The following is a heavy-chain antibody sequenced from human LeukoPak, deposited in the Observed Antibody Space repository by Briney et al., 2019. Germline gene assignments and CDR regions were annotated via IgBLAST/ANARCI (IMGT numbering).Heavy chain of an antibody. V-gene: IGHV3-11*04. CDR3: ARDSEGPFDY. Sequence: RGSLRLSCAASGFTFSDYYMSWIRQPPGKGLEWVSYISSRGSTIYYAASVKGRFTISRDNAKDSLFLQMSRLRAEDTAVYYCARDSEGPFDYWGQGTLVTVSS. CDR1: GFTFSDYY. CDR2: ISSRGSTI. J-gene: IGHJ4*02.